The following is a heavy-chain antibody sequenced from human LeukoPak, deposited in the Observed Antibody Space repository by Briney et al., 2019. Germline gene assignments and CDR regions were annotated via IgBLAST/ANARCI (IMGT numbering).Heavy chain of an antibody. V-gene: IGHV3-23*01. CDR2: ISGSGGST. Sequence: GGSLRLSCAASGFTFSSYAMSWVRQAPGKGLEWVSAISGSGGSTYYAASVKGRFTISRDNSKNTLYLQMNSLRAEDTAVYYCARDLGYSSGSDYWGQGTLVTVSS. J-gene: IGHJ4*02. CDR3: ARDLGYSSGSDY. D-gene: IGHD5-18*01. CDR1: GFTFSSYA.